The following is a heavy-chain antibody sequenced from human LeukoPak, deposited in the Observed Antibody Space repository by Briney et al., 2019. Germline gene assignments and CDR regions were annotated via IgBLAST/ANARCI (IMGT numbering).Heavy chain of an antibody. CDR1: GYTFTSYG. CDR3: AKDQRVTRGPYYYYMDV. CDR2: MNPNSGNT. D-gene: IGHD4-17*01. V-gene: IGHV1-8*02. J-gene: IGHJ6*03. Sequence: ASVKVSCKASGYTFTSYGISWVRQATGQGLEWMGWMNPNSGNTGYAQKFQGRVTMTRNTSISTAYMELSSLRSEDTAVYYCAKDQRVTRGPYYYYMDVWGKGTTVTVSS.